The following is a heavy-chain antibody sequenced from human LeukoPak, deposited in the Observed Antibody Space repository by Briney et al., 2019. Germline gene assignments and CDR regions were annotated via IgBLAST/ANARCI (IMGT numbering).Heavy chain of an antibody. CDR1: GFTFSSYA. V-gene: IGHV3-30*04. CDR2: ISYDGSNK. Sequence: GGSLRLSCAASGFTFSSYAMHWVRQAPGKGLEWVAVISYDGSNKYYADSVKGRFTISRDNSKNTLYLQMNSLRAEDTAVYYCARSGGWDGMDVWGQGTAVTVSS. J-gene: IGHJ6*02. D-gene: IGHD1-1*01. CDR3: ARSGGWDGMDV.